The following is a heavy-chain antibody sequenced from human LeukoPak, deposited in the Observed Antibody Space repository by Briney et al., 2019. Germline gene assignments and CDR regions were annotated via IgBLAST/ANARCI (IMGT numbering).Heavy chain of an antibody. CDR3: AKEISRIAVAQRGY. CDR1: RFTFSNYE. CDR2: ISSSGSTI. V-gene: IGHV3-48*03. J-gene: IGHJ4*02. Sequence: PGGSLRLSCAASRFTFSNYEMSWVRQAPGKGLEWVSYISSSGSTIYYADSVKGRFTISRDNAKNSLYLQMNSLRVEDTAVYYCAKEISRIAVAQRGYWGQGTLVTVSS. D-gene: IGHD6-19*01.